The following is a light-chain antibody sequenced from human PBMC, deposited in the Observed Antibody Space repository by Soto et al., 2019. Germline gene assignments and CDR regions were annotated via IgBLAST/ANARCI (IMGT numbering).Light chain of an antibody. CDR2: SDN. J-gene: IGLJ2*01. Sequence: QPVLTQPPSASGTPGQRVTISCSGSSSNIGTNTVIWYQQLPGAAPKLLIYSDNQRPSGVPDRFSGSKSGTSASLAISGLQSEDEADYYCAAWDVSLVVFGGGTKVT. CDR3: AAWDVSLVV. CDR1: SSNIGTNT. V-gene: IGLV1-44*01.